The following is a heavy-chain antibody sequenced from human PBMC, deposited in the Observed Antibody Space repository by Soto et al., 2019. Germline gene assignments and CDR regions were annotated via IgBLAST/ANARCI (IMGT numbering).Heavy chain of an antibody. Sequence: QVQLVESGGGVVQPGRSLRLSCAASGFTFSSYGMHWVRQAPGKGLEWVAVISYDGSNKYYADSVQGRFTISRDNSKNTPYLQMNRLRAEDTAVYYCAKDNGYSHTRGTDVWGQGTTVTVSS. D-gene: IGHD5-18*01. CDR3: AKDNGYSHTRGTDV. CDR2: ISYDGSNK. J-gene: IGHJ6*02. V-gene: IGHV3-30*18. CDR1: GFTFSSYG.